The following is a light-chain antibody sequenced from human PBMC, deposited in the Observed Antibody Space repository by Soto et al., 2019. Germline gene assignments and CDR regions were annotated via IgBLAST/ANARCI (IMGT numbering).Light chain of an antibody. CDR1: QSVSTY. CDR3: QQRSST. CDR2: DAS. Sequence: ESVVTQSPGTLSLSPGERATLSCRASQSVSTYLAWYQQKPGQAPRLLIYDASSRATGIPARFSGSGSGTDFTLTISSLEPEDFAVYYCQQRSSTFGQGTRLEI. V-gene: IGKV3-11*01. J-gene: IGKJ5*01.